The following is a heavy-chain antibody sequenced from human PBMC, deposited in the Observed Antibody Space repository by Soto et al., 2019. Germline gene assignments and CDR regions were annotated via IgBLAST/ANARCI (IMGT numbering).Heavy chain of an antibody. Sequence: GESLKISCKGSGYSFTSYWIGWVRQMPGKGLEWMGIIYPGDSDTRYSPSFQGQVTISADKSISTAYLQWSRLKASDTAMYYCARLSRGYSRWPVTDYYGMDVLGHGTTFTVSS. D-gene: IGHD6-13*01. J-gene: IGHJ6*02. CDR3: ARLSRGYSRWPVTDYYGMDV. V-gene: IGHV5-51*01. CDR2: IYPGDSDT. CDR1: GYSFTSYW.